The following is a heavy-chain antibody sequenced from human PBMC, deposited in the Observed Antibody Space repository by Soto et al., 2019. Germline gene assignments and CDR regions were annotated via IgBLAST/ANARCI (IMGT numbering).Heavy chain of an antibody. J-gene: IGHJ1*01. CDR2: VYNSGST. V-gene: IGHV4-59*01. CDR3: AGGSSLCWECFHH. CDR1: GGPSSVYY. Sequence: QVQLQESGPGLVKPSETLSLTGIVPGGPSSVYYWGWFRHPPGRGLEYIGHVYNSGSTIHSPSLKSRATISVDTSKNQFSLKLTSVTAADTAVYYCAGGSSLCWECFHHWGQGILITVSS. D-gene: IGHD2-2*01.